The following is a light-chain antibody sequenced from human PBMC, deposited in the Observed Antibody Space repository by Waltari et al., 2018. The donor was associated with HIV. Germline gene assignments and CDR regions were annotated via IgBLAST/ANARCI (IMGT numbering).Light chain of an antibody. Sequence: TSFPGFRSAASKETVSITSRASQNIGNTLHWYQQKPGQSPQLVIKYASQSVSGVPSRFSGSGSGTEFTLSITGLQTDDAATYYCQQSSGSPPTFGQGTTVDI. CDR2: YAS. V-gene: IGKV6-21*01. CDR1: QNIGNT. J-gene: IGKJ1*01. CDR3: QQSSGSPPT.